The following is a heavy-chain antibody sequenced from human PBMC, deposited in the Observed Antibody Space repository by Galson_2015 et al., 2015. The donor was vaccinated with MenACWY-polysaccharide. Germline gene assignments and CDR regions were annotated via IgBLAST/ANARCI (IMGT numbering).Heavy chain of an antibody. CDR3: AKELSLGVSGTPGDY. CDR2: ISGSGGST. CDR1: GFTFSSYA. Sequence: SLRLSCAASGFTFSSYAMSWVRQAPGKGLEWVSTISGSGGSTYYADSVKGQFTISRDNSKNTLYLQMNSLRAEATAVYYCAKELSLGVSGTPGDYWGQGTLVTVSS. J-gene: IGHJ4*02. V-gene: IGHV3-23*01. D-gene: IGHD6-19*01.